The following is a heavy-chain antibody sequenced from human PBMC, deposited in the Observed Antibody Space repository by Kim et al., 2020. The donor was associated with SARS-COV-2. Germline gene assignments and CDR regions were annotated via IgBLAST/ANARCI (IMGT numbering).Heavy chain of an antibody. J-gene: IGHJ6*02. D-gene: IGHD3-3*01. V-gene: IGHV4-39*07. CDR3: ARDSRFLEHGMDV. Sequence: YTPSLQSGVTIAVDTSKNQFSLKLSSVTAADTAVYYCARDSRFLEHGMDVWGQGTTVTVSS.